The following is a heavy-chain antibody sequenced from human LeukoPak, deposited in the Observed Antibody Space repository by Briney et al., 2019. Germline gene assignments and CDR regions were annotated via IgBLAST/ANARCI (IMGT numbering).Heavy chain of an antibody. CDR1: GFPFDDYG. D-gene: IGHD3-10*01. Sequence: GGSLRLSYAASGFPFDDYGMTWVRQAPGKGLEWVSGINWNGGSTGYADSVKGRFTISRDNAKNSLYLQMNSLRAEDTALYYCASAGLTYGSGSYFVYWGQGTLVTVSS. CDR2: INWNGGST. V-gene: IGHV3-20*03. J-gene: IGHJ4*02. CDR3: ASAGLTYGSGSYFVY.